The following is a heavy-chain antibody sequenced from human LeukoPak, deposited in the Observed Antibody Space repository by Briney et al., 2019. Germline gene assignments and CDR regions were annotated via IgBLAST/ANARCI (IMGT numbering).Heavy chain of an antibody. V-gene: IGHV4-59*10. CDR1: GGSFSGYY. J-gene: IGHJ4*02. D-gene: IGHD3-16*01. Sequence: SETLSLTCAVYGGSFSGYYWSWIRQPAGKGLEWIGRIYTSGSTNYNPSLKSRVTISVDTSKNQFSLKLSSVTAADTAVYYCASGSTYDNDYWGQGTLVTVSS. CDR2: IYTSGST. CDR3: ASGSTYDNDY.